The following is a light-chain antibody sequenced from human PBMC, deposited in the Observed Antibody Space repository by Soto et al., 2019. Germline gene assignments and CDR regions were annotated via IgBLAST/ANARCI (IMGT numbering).Light chain of an antibody. Sequence: EIVLTQSPVTLSLSPGERAALSCRASQSVTNYLAWYQQKPGQAPRLLIYDASNRATGIPARFSGSGSGTDLTLTISSLEPEDFAVYYCQQRSKWPITFGQGTRLEIK. CDR1: QSVTNY. V-gene: IGKV3-11*01. CDR2: DAS. CDR3: QQRSKWPIT. J-gene: IGKJ5*01.